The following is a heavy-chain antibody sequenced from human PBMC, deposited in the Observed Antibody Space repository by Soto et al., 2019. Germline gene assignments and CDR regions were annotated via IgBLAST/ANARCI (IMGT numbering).Heavy chain of an antibody. J-gene: IGHJ4*02. Sequence: ASVKVSCKASGYTFTSYAMHWVRQAPGQRLEWMGLINPTGDGTSYAQKFQGRVTMTRDTSATTVYMQLSGLRSEDTAVYYCVRPKGHCSGGSCYSGPFNYWGQGTLVTVSS. CDR2: INPTGDGT. V-gene: IGHV1-46*01. CDR3: VRPKGHCSGGSCYSGPFNY. D-gene: IGHD2-15*01. CDR1: GYTFTSYA.